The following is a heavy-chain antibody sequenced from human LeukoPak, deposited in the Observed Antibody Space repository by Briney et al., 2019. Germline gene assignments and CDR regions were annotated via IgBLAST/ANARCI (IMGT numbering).Heavy chain of an antibody. J-gene: IGHJ4*02. Sequence: GGSLRPSCAASGFTLSSYAMSWVRQAPGKGLEWVSAISGSGGSTYYADSVKGRFTISRDNSKNTLYLQMNSLRAEDTAVYYCAKDLLGSGYYYALFDYWGQGTLVTVSS. CDR1: GFTLSSYA. V-gene: IGHV3-23*01. CDR3: AKDLLGSGYYYALFDY. CDR2: ISGSGGST. D-gene: IGHD3-22*01.